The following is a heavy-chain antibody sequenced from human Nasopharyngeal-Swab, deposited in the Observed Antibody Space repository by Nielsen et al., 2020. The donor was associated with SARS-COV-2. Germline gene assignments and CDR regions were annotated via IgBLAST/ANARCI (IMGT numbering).Heavy chain of an antibody. J-gene: IGHJ4*02. D-gene: IGHD2-21*02. CDR3: ATGYAYCGGDCFIDY. CDR1: GYTLTELS. V-gene: IGHV1-24*01. CDR2: FDPEDGET. Sequence: ASVKVSCKVSGYTLTELSMHWVRQAPGKGLEWTGGFDPEDGETIYAQKFQGRVTMTEDTSTDTAYMELSSLRSEDTAVYYCATGYAYCGGDCFIDYWGQGTLVTVSS.